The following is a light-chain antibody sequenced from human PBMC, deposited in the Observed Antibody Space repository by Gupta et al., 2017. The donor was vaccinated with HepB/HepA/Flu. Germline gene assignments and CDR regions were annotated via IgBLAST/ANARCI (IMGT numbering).Light chain of an antibody. CDR3: TAWDDSLKGLV. CDR2: RNN. CDR1: SSNIGRNT. J-gene: IGLJ3*02. V-gene: IGLV1-44*01. Sequence: QSVLTQPPSASGTPGQRVTVSCSGGSSNIGRNTVHWYQQLPGTAPKLLIDRNNQRPSGVPDRFSGSKSGTSASLDIRGLQSEDEAYYYGTAWDDSLKGLVFGGGTKLTVL.